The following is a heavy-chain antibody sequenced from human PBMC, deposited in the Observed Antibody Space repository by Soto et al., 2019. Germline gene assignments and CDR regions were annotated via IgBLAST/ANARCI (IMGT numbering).Heavy chain of an antibody. V-gene: IGHV4-59*08. CDR3: ARHISSGTNIAAIRSFDP. J-gene: IGHJ5*02. CDR1: GGSINSYY. D-gene: IGHD1-7*01. Sequence: QVQLQESGPGLVKPSETLSLTCTVSGGSINSYYWSWIRQPPGKGLEWIGYIYCSGSTNYNPSLKSRITISADTSKNQFSLKLSSVTAADTAVYYCARHISSGTNIAAIRSFDPWGQGTLVTVSS. CDR2: IYCSGST.